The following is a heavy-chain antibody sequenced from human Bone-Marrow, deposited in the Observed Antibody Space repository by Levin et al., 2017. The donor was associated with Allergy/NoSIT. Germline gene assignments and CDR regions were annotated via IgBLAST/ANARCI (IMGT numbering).Heavy chain of an antibody. V-gene: IGHV3-53*05. D-gene: IGHD5-24*01. CDR1: GFSVSNYY. CDR3: ARGGYNDAFDV. J-gene: IGHJ3*01. Sequence: GESLKISCAASGFSVSNYYMSWVRQAPGKGLECVSVIYSGGSSYFADSVRGRFTFSRDNSKNALILQMNGLRAEDTAVYYCARGGYNDAFDVWGQGTVVTVSS. CDR2: IYSGGSS.